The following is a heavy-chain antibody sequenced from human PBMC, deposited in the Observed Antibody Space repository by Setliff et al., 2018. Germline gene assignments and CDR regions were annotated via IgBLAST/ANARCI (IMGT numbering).Heavy chain of an antibody. V-gene: IGHV4-4*07. CDR3: AREQWLDPPGYYYMDV. J-gene: IGHJ6*03. Sequence: PSETLSLTCTVSGGSISSYYWGWIRQPAGKGLEWIGHIYIGGSANYNPPLKSRVTMSIDTSKYQFSLKLSSVPAADMAVYYCAREQWLDPPGYYYMDVWAKGTTVTVSS. D-gene: IGHD6-19*01. CDR2: IYIGGSA. CDR1: GGSISSYY.